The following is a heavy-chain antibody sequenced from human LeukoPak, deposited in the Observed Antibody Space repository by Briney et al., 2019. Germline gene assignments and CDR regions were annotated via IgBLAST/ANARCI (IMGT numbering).Heavy chain of an antibody. J-gene: IGHJ6*02. V-gene: IGHV5-51*01. CDR2: IYPGDSDT. Sequence: GESLKISCKGSGYSFTSYWIGWVRQMPGKGLEWMGIIYPGDSDTRYNPSFQGRVTISADKSINTAYLQWSSLEASDTAMYYCARLPQEGYFSGVDVWGQGTTVIVSS. CDR1: GYSFTSYW. CDR3: ARLPQEGYFSGVDV.